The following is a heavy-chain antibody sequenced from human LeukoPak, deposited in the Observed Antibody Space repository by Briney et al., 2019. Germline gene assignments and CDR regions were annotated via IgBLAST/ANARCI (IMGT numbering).Heavy chain of an antibody. CDR3: ARGLGIVATIGSYYYFDY. V-gene: IGHV1-8*01. CDR1: GYTFTSYD. D-gene: IGHD5-12*01. J-gene: IGHJ4*02. CDR2: MNPNSGNI. Sequence: GASVKVSCKASGYTFTSYDINWVRQATGQGLEWMGWMNPNSGNIGYAQKFQGRVTMTRNTSISTAYMELSSLRSEDTAVYYCARGLGIVATIGSYYYFDYWGQGTLVTVSS.